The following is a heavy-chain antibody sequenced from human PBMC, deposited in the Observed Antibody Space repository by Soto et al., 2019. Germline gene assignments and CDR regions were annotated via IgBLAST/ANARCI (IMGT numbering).Heavy chain of an antibody. J-gene: IGHJ6*02. V-gene: IGHV3-13*01. D-gene: IGHD2-2*01. CDR1: GFTFSSYD. CDR3: AREISAALGGHYYYGLDV. Sequence: GGSLRLSCAASGFTFSSYDMHWVRQATGKGLEWVSAIGTISDTYYSDSVEGRFTISRENARNSLYLQRNSLRAGDTAVYYCAREISAALGGHYYYGLDVWGQGTTVTVSS. CDR2: IGTISDT.